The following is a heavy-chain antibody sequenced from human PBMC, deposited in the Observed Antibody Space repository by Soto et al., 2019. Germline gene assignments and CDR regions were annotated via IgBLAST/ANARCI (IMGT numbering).Heavy chain of an antibody. CDR2: MNPNSGNT. Sequence: QVQLVQSGAEVKKPGASVKVSCKASGYTFTSYVINWVRQATGQGREWMGWMNPNSGNTGYAQKFQGRVTMTRNTSISTAYMELSSLGSEDTAVYYCAIAATCSSSCPIDYWGQGTLVTVSS. J-gene: IGHJ4*02. D-gene: IGHD6-13*01. CDR3: AIAATCSSSCPIDY. V-gene: IGHV1-8*01. CDR1: GYTFTSYV.